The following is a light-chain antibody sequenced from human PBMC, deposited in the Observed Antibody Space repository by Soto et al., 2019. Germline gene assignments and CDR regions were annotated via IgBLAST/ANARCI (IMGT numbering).Light chain of an antibody. V-gene: IGKV3-11*01. CDR2: DAS. CDR3: QQRSTWPIT. Sequence: EIVLTQSPATLSLSPGERATLSCRASQSVRSYLAWYQHKPGQAPRLLIYDASNRATGIPARFSGSGSGTDFTLTISSLEPEDFAVYYCQQRSTWPITFGQGTRLEIQ. J-gene: IGKJ5*01. CDR1: QSVRSY.